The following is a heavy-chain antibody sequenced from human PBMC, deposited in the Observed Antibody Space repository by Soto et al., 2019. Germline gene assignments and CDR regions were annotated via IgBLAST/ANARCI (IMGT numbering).Heavy chain of an antibody. Sequence: GGSLRLSCATSGFTFSHYAMSWVRQAPGKGLEWVSGISGGGGSTYYAASVKGRFTVSRDNSKNTLFLQMNSLRADDSAVYSCPNSPTRWFGDINSNYGMALWAQGTTFTVSS. J-gene: IGHJ6*02. CDR2: ISGGGGST. V-gene: IGHV3-23*01. CDR3: PNSPTRWFGDINSNYGMAL. CDR1: GFTFSHYA. D-gene: IGHD3-10*01.